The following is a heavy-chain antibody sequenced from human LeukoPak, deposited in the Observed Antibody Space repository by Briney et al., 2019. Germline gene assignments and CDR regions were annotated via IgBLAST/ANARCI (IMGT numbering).Heavy chain of an antibody. CDR1: GYTFTTYY. J-gene: IGHJ4*02. CDR2: INPSSGST. V-gene: IGHV1-46*01. D-gene: IGHD5-18*01. CDR3: ARVLGAHRYGSIDH. Sequence: ASVKVSCKASGYTFTTYYMHWVRQAPGQGLEWMGIINPSSGSTSYAQKFQGRVTMTRDTSTSTVYMELSSLRSEDTAIYYCARVLGAHRYGSIDHWGQGTLVTVSS.